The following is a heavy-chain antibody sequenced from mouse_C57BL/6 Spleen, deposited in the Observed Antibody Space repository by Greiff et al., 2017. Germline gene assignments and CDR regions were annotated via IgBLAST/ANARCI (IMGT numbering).Heavy chain of an antibody. CDR3: ARLVYYDYDGYFDY. CDR2: ISNLAYSI. V-gene: IGHV5-15*01. Sequence: EVKLVESGGGLVQPGGSLKLSCAASGFTFSDYGMAWVRQAPRKGPEWVAFISNLAYSIYYADTVTGRFTISRENAKNTLYLEMSSLRSEDTAMYYCARLVYYDYDGYFDYWGQGTTLTVSS. CDR1: GFTFSDYG. J-gene: IGHJ2*01. D-gene: IGHD2-4*01.